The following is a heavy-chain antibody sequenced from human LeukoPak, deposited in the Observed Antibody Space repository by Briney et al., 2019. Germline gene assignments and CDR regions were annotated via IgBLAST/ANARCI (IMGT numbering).Heavy chain of an antibody. CDR1: GFTVSSNS. D-gene: IGHD2-21*01. V-gene: IGHV3-21*01. J-gene: IGHJ4*02. CDR3: AREALGGGAYYFDY. CDR2: ISSSSSYI. Sequence: PGGSLRLSCTVSGFTVSSNSMSWVRQAPGKGLEWVSSISSSSSYIYYADSVKGRFTISRDNSKNTLYLQMNSLRAEDTAVYYCAREALGGGAYYFDYWGQGTLVTVSS.